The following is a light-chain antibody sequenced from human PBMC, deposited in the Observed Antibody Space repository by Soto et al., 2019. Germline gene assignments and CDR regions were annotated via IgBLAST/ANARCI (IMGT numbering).Light chain of an antibody. CDR1: ESVSGEL. V-gene: IGKV3-20*01. Sequence: IVLTQSPRPLYLSPGGRAPLSWGASESVSGELLAWYRQKPGRAPRPLIYAASNRATGTTDRCSGSGSGTDFTLTTSRLEPEDFAVYYCQQSGSSAPTFGQGTKVDIK. CDR3: QQSGSSAPT. CDR2: AAS. J-gene: IGKJ1*01.